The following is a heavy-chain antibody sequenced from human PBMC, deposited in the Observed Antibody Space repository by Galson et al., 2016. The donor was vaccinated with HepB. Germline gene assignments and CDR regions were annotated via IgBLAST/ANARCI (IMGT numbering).Heavy chain of an antibody. D-gene: IGHD3-10*01. Sequence: SETLSLTCTVSGGSISNSNYQWDWIRQPPGEGLEWIGSIDWSGNTDYNPSLQSRVTMSLDTSKNQFSLNFSSMTAADTAVYYCARQGRFGGPIDYWGQGTLVTVSS. CDR2: IDWSGNT. CDR1: GGSISNSNYQ. V-gene: IGHV4-39*01. J-gene: IGHJ4*02. CDR3: ARQGRFGGPIDY.